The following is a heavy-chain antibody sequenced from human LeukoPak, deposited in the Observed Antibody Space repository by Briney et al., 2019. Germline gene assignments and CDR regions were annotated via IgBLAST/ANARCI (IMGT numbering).Heavy chain of an antibody. CDR3: ANWELGLAFDI. Sequence: SETLSLTCAVYGGSFSGYYWSWIRQPPGKGLEWIGSIYYSGSTYYNPSLKSRVTISVDTSKNQFSLKLSSVTAADTAVYYCANWELGLAFDIWGQGTMVTVSS. V-gene: IGHV4-34*01. CDR1: GGSFSGYY. CDR2: IYYSGST. J-gene: IGHJ3*02. D-gene: IGHD1-26*01.